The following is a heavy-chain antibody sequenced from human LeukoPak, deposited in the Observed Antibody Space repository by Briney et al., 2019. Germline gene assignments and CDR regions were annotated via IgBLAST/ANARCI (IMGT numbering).Heavy chain of an antibody. V-gene: IGHV1-2*02. D-gene: IGHD6-13*01. CDR2: INPNSGGT. J-gene: IGHJ4*02. CDR1: GYTFTSYG. Sequence: ASVKVSCKASGYTFTSYGISWVRQAPGQGLEWMGWINPNSGGTNYAQKFQGRVTMTRDTSISTAYMELSRLRSDDAAVYYCASIDGYSSSWTHDYWGQGTLVTVSS. CDR3: ASIDGYSSSWTHDY.